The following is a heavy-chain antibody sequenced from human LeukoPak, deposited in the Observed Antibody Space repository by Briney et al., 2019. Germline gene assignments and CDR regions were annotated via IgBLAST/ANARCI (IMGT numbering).Heavy chain of an antibody. CDR1: GFPFSSYG. CDR3: ARGSIVADFDY. Sequence: GGSLRLSCAASGFPFSSYGMHWVRQATGKGLEWVSAIGTAGDTYYPGSVKGRFTISRENAKNSLYLQMNSLRAGDTAVYYCARGSIVADFDYWGQGTLVTVSS. CDR2: IGTAGDT. V-gene: IGHV3-13*01. J-gene: IGHJ4*02. D-gene: IGHD5-12*01.